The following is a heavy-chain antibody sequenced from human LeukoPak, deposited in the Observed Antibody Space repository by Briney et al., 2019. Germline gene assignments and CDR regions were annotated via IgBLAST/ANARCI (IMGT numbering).Heavy chain of an antibody. Sequence: ASVKVSCKVSGYTFTDYYMHWVQQAPGKGLEWMGLVDPEDGETIYAEKFQGRVTITADTSTDTAYMELSSLRSEDTAVYYCATSLSRSSWFDYWGQGTLVTVSS. D-gene: IGHD6-13*01. CDR3: ATSLSRSSWFDY. J-gene: IGHJ4*02. CDR2: VDPEDGET. CDR1: GYTFTDYY. V-gene: IGHV1-69-2*01.